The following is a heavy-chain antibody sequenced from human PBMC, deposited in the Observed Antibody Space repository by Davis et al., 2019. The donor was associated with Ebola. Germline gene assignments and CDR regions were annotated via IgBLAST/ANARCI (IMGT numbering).Heavy chain of an antibody. CDR3: AGDIVVVPGDAFDI. CDR2: FDPEDGET. Sequence: ASVKVSCKVSGYTLTELSMHWVRQAPGKGLEWMGGFDPEDGETIYAQKFQGRVTMTEDTSTDTAYMELSSLRSEDTAVYYCAGDIVVVPGDAFDIWGQGTMVTVSS. J-gene: IGHJ3*02. V-gene: IGHV1-24*01. D-gene: IGHD2-2*01. CDR1: GYTLTELS.